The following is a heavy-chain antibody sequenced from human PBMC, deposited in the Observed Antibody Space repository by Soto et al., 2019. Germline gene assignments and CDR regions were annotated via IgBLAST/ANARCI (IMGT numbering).Heavy chain of an antibody. J-gene: IGHJ4*02. Sequence: QVQLVESGGGVVQPGRSLTLSCAASGFTFSSYVIHWVRQTPDKGLEWVAFISRDGSKAYYADSVKGRFTISRDNSKNTMYLEMNSLRAEDSAVYYCARDDEGGRDCDLGYWGQGTLVTVSS. V-gene: IGHV3-30-3*01. CDR2: ISRDGSKA. CDR3: ARDDEGGRDCDLGY. D-gene: IGHD2-21*02. CDR1: GFTFSSYV.